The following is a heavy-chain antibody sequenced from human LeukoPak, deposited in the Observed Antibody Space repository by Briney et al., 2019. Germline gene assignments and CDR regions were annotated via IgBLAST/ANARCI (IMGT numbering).Heavy chain of an antibody. Sequence: ASVKVSCKASGYAFTSYAMHWVRQAPGQRLEWMGWINAGIGNTKYSQKFQGRVTITRDTSASTAYMELSSLRSEDTAVYYCARNLGWFRRLNWFDPWGQGTLVTASS. CDR3: ARNLGWFRRLNWFDP. CDR2: INAGIGNT. V-gene: IGHV1-3*01. CDR1: GYAFTSYA. D-gene: IGHD3-10*01. J-gene: IGHJ5*02.